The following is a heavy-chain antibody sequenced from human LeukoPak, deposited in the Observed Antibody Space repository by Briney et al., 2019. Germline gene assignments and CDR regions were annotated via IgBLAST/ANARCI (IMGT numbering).Heavy chain of an antibody. CDR2: IYPLDSDT. V-gene: IGHV5-51*01. CDR1: GYSFTIHW. CDR3: ARRYYYDSSGVFDY. Sequence: GESLKISCKASGYSFTIHWIDWVRQMPGKGLEWMGSIYPLDSDTRYSPSFQGQVTISADKSITTAFLQWSSLKASDTAIYYCARRYYYDSSGVFDYWGQGTLVTVSS. J-gene: IGHJ4*02. D-gene: IGHD3-22*01.